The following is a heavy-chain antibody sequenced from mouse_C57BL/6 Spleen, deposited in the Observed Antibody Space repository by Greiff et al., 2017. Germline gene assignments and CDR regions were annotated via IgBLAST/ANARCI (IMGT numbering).Heavy chain of an antibody. D-gene: IGHD2-3*01. CDR3: ARGGLIYDGYYHFDD. CDR1: GYTFTSYW. V-gene: IGHV1-50*01. J-gene: IGHJ2*01. Sequence: QVQLQQSGAELVKPGASVKLSCKASGYTFTSYWMQWVKQRPGQGLEWIGEIDPSDSYTNYNQKFKGKATLTVDTSSSTAYMQLSSLTSEDSAVYYCARGGLIYDGYYHFDDWGQGTTLTVSS. CDR2: IDPSDSYT.